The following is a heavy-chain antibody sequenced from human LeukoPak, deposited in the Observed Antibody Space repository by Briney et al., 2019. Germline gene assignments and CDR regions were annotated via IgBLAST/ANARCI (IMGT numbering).Heavy chain of an antibody. CDR2: INPNTGGT. CDR1: GYTFIGYY. J-gene: IGHJ5*02. Sequence: ASVKVSCKASGYTFIGYYMHWVRQAPGQGLEWMGWINPNTGGTNYAQKFQGRVTMTHDTSISTVYMDLSSLRSDDTAVYYCTRVADYFGSGGNIWFDPWGQGTLVTVAS. D-gene: IGHD3-10*01. CDR3: TRVADYFGSGGNIWFDP. V-gene: IGHV1-2*02.